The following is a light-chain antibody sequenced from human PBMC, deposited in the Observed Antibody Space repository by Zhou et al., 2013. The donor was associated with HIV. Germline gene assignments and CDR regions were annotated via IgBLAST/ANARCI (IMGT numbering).Light chain of an antibody. CDR2: DSS. CDR1: ESVRTF. J-gene: IGKJ4*01. V-gene: IGKV3-11*01. Sequence: EIVLTQSPGSLSLSPGERATFSCRASESVRTFVAWYQHKPGQAPRLLIYDSSVRATGIPGRFSGSGSGTDFTLTISRLEPEDVAIYYCQQRSSWPLTFGGGTKLMI. CDR3: QQRSSWPLT.